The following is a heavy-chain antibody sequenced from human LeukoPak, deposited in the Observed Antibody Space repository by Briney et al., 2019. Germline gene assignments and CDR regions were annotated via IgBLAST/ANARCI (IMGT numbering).Heavy chain of an antibody. Sequence: GGSLRLSCAAPGFSFNSYSMTWVRQAPGKELEWVSSITSGSSHIYYADSMKGRFTISRDNAKKSVYLQMDSLRTEDTAVYYCARGVSGAAYFNYFMDAWGKGTTVTVSS. J-gene: IGHJ6*03. D-gene: IGHD2-8*01. CDR3: ARGVSGAAYFNYFMDA. V-gene: IGHV3-21*01. CDR2: ITSGSSHI. CDR1: GFSFNSYS.